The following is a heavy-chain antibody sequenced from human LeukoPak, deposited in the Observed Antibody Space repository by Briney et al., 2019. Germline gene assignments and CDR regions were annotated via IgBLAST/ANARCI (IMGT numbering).Heavy chain of an antibody. CDR1: GGSFSGYY. CDR2: INHSGST. V-gene: IGHV4-34*01. Sequence: SETLSLTCAVYGGSFSGYYWSWIRQPPGKGLEWIGEINHSGSTNYNPSLKSRVTISVDTSKNQLSLKLRYVTAADAAVYYCARGKNGYNPWGQGTLVTVSS. J-gene: IGHJ5*02. D-gene: IGHD5-24*01. CDR3: ARGKNGYNP.